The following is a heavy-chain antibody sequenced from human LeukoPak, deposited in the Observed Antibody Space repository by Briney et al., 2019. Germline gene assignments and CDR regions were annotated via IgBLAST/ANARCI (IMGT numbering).Heavy chain of an antibody. CDR3: ASSHPPAAGRLYYYYYMDV. V-gene: IGHV1-69*05. CDR2: IIPIFGTA. D-gene: IGHD6-13*01. CDR1: GGTFSSYA. J-gene: IGHJ6*03. Sequence: GASVKVSCKASGGTFSSYAISWVRQAPGQGLEWMGGIIPIFGTANYAQKFQGRVTITTDESTSTAYMELCSLRSEDTAVYYCASSHPPAAGRLYYYYYMDVWGKGTTVTVSS.